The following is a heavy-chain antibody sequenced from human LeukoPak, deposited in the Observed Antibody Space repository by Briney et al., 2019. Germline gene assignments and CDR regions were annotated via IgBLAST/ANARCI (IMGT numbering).Heavy chain of an antibody. CDR2: IYYSGST. D-gene: IGHD3-3*01. J-gene: IGHJ4*02. V-gene: IGHV4-39*07. CDR3: ARASTIFGHFAY. Sequence: SETLSLTCTVSGGSISSSSYYWGWIRQPPGKGLKWIGSIYYSGSTYYNPSLKSRLTISVDTSKNQFSLKLSSVTAADTAVYYCARASTIFGHFAYWGRGTLVTVSS. CDR1: GGSISSSSYY.